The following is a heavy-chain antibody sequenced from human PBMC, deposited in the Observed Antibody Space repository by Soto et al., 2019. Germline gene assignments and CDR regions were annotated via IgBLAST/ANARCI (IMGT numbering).Heavy chain of an antibody. CDR2: IYWDDDK. V-gene: IGHV2-5*02. J-gene: IGHJ5*02. D-gene: IGHD2-2*01. CDR1: GFSLSTSGVG. CDR3: AHAENIVLVPAAMDWFDP. Sequence: QITLKESGPTLVKPTQTLTLTCTFSGFSLSTSGVGVGWIRQPPGKALEWLALIYWDDDKRYSPSLKSRLTIPKQTSKSQVVLTMTSSYPVDTATNCCAHAENIVLVPAAMDWFDPWGEGTLVTVSS.